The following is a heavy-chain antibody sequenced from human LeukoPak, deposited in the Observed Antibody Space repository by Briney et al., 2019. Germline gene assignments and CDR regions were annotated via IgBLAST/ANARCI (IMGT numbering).Heavy chain of an antibody. CDR1: GFTFSSYA. Sequence: PGGSLRLSCAASGFTFSSYAMSWVRQAPGKGLEWVSAITGSGGSTYYADSVKGRFTISRDNSKNTLYLQMNSLRAEDTAVYYCASSRYGGNSSPHYYGMDVWGQGTTVTVSS. CDR2: ITGSGGST. J-gene: IGHJ6*02. CDR3: ASSRYGGNSSPHYYGMDV. V-gene: IGHV3-23*01. D-gene: IGHD4-23*01.